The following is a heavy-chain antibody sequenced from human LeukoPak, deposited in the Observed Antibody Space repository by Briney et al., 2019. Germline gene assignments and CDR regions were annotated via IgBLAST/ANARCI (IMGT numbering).Heavy chain of an antibody. CDR1: GYTFTSYG. Sequence: ASVKVSCKASGYTFTSYGISWVRQAPGQGLEWMGGIIPIFGTASYAQKFQGRVTITADESTSTAYMELSSLRSEDTAVYYCARVSVPGDHPVYYFDYWGQGTLVTVSS. J-gene: IGHJ4*02. D-gene: IGHD2-2*01. CDR2: IIPIFGTA. V-gene: IGHV1-69*13. CDR3: ARVSVPGDHPVYYFDY.